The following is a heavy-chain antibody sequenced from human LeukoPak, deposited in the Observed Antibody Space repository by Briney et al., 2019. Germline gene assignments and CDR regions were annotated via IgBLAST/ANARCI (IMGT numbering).Heavy chain of an antibody. CDR1: GFTFDDYA. CDR3: AKDIQGYSYGPDAFDI. V-gene: IGHV3-9*03. D-gene: IGHD5-18*01. Sequence: GGSLRLSCAASGFTFDDYAMHWVRQAPGKGLEWVSGISWNSGSIGYADSVKGRFTISRDNAKNSLYLQMNSLRAEDMALYYCAKDIQGYSYGPDAFDIWGQGTMVTVSS. CDR2: ISWNSGSI. J-gene: IGHJ3*02.